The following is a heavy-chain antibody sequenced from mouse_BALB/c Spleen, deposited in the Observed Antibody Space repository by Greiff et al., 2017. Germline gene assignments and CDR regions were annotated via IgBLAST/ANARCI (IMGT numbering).Heavy chain of an antibody. CDR2: ISSGSSTI. CDR1: GFTFSSFG. D-gene: IGHD1-1*01. CDR3: ARSSFYYFDY. Sequence: EVMLVESGGGLVQPGGSRKLSCAASGFTFSSFGMHWVRQAPEKGLEWVAYISSGSSTIYYADTVKGRFTISRDNPKNTLFLQMTSLRSEDTAMYYCARSSFYYFDYWGQGTTLTVSS. V-gene: IGHV5-17*02. J-gene: IGHJ2*01.